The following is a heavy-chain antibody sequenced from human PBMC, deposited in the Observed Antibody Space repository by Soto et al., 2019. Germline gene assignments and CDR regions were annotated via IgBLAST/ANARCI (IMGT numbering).Heavy chain of an antibody. CDR3: ARGVPQHTVRFYYFDY. Sequence: SETLSLTCTVSGGSISSGGYYWSWIRQHPGKGLEWIGYIYYSGSTYYNPSLKSRVTISVDTSKNQFSLKLSSVTAADTAVYYCARGVPQHTVRFYYFDYWGQGTLVTVYS. J-gene: IGHJ4*02. CDR2: IYYSGST. D-gene: IGHD4-4*01. CDR1: GGSISSGGYY. V-gene: IGHV4-31*03.